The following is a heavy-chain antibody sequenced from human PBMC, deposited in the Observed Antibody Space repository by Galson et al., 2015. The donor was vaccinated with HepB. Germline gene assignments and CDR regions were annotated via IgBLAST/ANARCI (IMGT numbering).Heavy chain of an antibody. Sequence: SVKVSCKASGGTFSNYAISWVRQAPGQGLEWMGRIIPILGIGNHAQKFQGRVTITADKSTSTAYMEVSSLRSEDTAVYYCARGGSGYWSLEDAFDIWGQGTMVTVSS. CDR2: IIPILGIG. V-gene: IGHV1-69*04. CDR3: ARGGSGYWSLEDAFDI. J-gene: IGHJ3*02. CDR1: GGTFSNYA. D-gene: IGHD3-3*01.